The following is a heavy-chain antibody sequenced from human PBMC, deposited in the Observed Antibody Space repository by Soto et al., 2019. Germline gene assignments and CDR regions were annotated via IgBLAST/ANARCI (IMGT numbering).Heavy chain of an antibody. CDR1: GGSFSGYY. D-gene: IGHD2-15*01. CDR2: INHSGST. Sequence: SETLSLTCAVYGGSFSGYYWSWIRQPPGKGLEWIGEINHSGSTNFIFFYKSRVPRYLHSSNTQFSLDLILAMTKVTAVYYCAYCSLIRHCSGCNCDSGYWGQGTLVTVSS. V-gene: IGHV4-34*01. J-gene: IGHJ4*02. CDR3: AYCSLIRHCSGCNCDSGY.